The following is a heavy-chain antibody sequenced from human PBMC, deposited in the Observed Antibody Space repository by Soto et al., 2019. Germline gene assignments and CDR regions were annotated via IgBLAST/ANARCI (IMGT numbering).Heavy chain of an antibody. CDR1: GFIFRSNV. J-gene: IGHJ4*01. D-gene: IGHD2-2*02. CDR2: TSPDESIK. CDR3: AGDPIPGAPDYFDN. V-gene: IGHV3-30*04. Sequence: GGSLRLSWAASGFIFRSNVVRWVRQAPGKGLEWVAVTSPDESIKIYADSVRGRFSISRDNFRNMLYLQMNNLRAEDSAVYYCAGDPIPGAPDYFDNWGHGTLVTVSS.